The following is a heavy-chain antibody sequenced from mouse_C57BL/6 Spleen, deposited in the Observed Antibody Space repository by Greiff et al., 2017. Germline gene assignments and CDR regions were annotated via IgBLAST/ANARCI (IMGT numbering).Heavy chain of an antibody. V-gene: IGHV1-69*01. D-gene: IGHD1-1*01. CDR2: IDPSDSYT. J-gene: IGHJ2*01. CDR3: ARYYYGSFYFDY. Sequence: QVQLQQSGAELVMPGASVKLSCKASGYTFTSYWMHWVKQRPGQGLEWIGEIDPSDSYTNYNQKFKGKSTLTVDKSSSTAYMQLSSLTSEDSAVYYCARYYYGSFYFDYWGQGTTLTVSS. CDR1: GYTFTSYW.